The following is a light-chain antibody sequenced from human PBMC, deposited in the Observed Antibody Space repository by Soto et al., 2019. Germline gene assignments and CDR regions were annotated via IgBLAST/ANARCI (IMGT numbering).Light chain of an antibody. CDR1: QSVTSN. J-gene: IGKJ5*01. CDR3: QQYNTWPPIT. Sequence: EIVMTQSPATVSVSPGARATLSCRASQSVTSNLAWYQQKPGQAPRLLIYGASTRATDIPARFSGSGSGTEFTLTISGLQSEDFVVYYCQQYNTWPPITFGQGTRLEIK. V-gene: IGKV3D-15*01. CDR2: GAS.